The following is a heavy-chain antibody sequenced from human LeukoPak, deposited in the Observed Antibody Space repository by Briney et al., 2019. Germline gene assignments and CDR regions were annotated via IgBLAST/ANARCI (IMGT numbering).Heavy chain of an antibody. D-gene: IGHD6-13*01. Sequence: PSETLSLTCAVSGGSISSGGYSWSWIRQPPGKGLEWIGYIYHSGSTYYNPSLKSRVTISVDRSKNQFSLKLSSVTAADTAVYYCARGSWWGGFDYWGQGTLVTVSS. V-gene: IGHV4-30-2*01. J-gene: IGHJ4*02. CDR2: IYHSGST. CDR3: ARGSWWGGFDY. CDR1: GGSISSGGYS.